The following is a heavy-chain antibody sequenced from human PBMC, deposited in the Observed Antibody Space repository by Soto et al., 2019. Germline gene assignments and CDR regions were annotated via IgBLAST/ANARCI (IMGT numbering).Heavy chain of an antibody. J-gene: IGHJ4*02. CDR3: AKAGPIRPLRYFYWLLFSTFDY. CDR1: GFTFSSYA. V-gene: IGHV3-23*01. CDR2: ISGSGGST. Sequence: EVQLLESGGGLVQPGGSLRLSCAASGFTFSSYAMSWVRQAPGKGLEWVSAISGSGGSTYYADSVKGRFTISRDNSKNTLYLQMNSLRAEDTAVYYCAKAGPIRPLRYFYWLLFSTFDYWGQGTLVTVSS. D-gene: IGHD3-9*01.